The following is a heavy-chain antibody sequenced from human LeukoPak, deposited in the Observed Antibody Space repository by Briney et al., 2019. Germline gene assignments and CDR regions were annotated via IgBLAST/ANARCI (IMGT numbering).Heavy chain of an antibody. J-gene: IGHJ4*02. Sequence: SGGSLRLSCTTSGFTFGDYAVTWVRQAPGKGLEWVGFIKSTTYGGTPEYAASVKGRFTISRDDSECIAYLQMNSLKTEDTAVYYCSRDQTPYYWGQGTLVTVSS. CDR3: SRDQTPYY. V-gene: IGHV3-49*04. CDR1: GFTFGDYA. CDR2: IKSTTYGGTP.